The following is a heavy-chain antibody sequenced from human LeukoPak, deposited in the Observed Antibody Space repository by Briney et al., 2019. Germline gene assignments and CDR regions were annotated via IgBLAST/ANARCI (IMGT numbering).Heavy chain of an antibody. CDR1: GFTFSIYA. J-gene: IGHJ4*02. V-gene: IGHV3-23*01. CDR2: ISGSGGST. Sequence: GGSLRLSCAASGFTFSIYAMSWVRQAPGKGLEWVSAISGSGGSTYYADSVKGRFTISRDNAKNSLYLQMNSLRAEDTAVYYCASLPLGYSGSFWGQGTLVTVSS. CDR3: ASLPLGYSGSF. D-gene: IGHD1-26*01.